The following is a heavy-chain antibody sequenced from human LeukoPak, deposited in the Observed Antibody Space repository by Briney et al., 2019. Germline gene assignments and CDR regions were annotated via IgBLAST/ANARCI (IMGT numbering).Heavy chain of an antibody. CDR3: ARDGGGVVPAADFDY. D-gene: IGHD2-2*01. CDR1: GYTFTGYY. Sequence: ASVKVSCKASGYTFTGYYMHWVRQAPGQGLEWMGWINPNSGGTNYAQKFQGRVTMTRDTSISTAYMELSRLRYDDTAVYYCARDGGGVVPAADFDYWGQGILVTVSS. V-gene: IGHV1-2*02. J-gene: IGHJ4*02. CDR2: INPNSGGT.